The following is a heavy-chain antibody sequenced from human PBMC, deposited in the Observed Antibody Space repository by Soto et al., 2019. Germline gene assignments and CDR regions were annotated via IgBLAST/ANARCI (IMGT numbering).Heavy chain of an antibody. CDR1: GFTFSNYA. V-gene: IGHV3-23*01. Sequence: GGSLRLSCAASGFTFSNYAMSWVRQPPGKGLEWVSTIGGSGGRTHYADSVKGRFTISRDDSESTLYLQMDRLSAADTAVYFCATPTTYFHFWGGLWIDYWGQGTLVTVSS. J-gene: IGHJ4*02. CDR3: ATPTTYFHFWGGLWIDY. CDR2: IGGSGGRT. D-gene: IGHD3-3*01.